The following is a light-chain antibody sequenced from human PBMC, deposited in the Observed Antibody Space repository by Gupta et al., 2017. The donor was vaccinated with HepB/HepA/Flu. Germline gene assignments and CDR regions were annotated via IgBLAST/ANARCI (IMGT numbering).Light chain of an antibody. Sequence: SALTQPASVSASPVQAITISCTGTNSDIGSYDLVSWYQQHPGKAPKLMIYEVNKRPSGISDRFSASKSGKVASLTISGHQAEDEADYYCCSNAGNSLMSFGGGTKVTAL. CDR2: EVN. CDR3: CSNAGNSLMS. CDR1: NSDIGSYDL. J-gene: IGLJ2*01. V-gene: IGLV2-23*02.